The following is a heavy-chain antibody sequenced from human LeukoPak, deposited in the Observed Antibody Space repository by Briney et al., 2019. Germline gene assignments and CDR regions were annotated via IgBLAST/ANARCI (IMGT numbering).Heavy chain of an antibody. CDR2: ISVGGDST. J-gene: IGHJ3*02. V-gene: IGHV3-23*01. D-gene: IGHD6-13*01. Sequence: GGSLRLSCAASGFTFSNHAMSWVRQAPGKGLEWVSTISVGGDSTSYVDSVKGRFTISRDNSKNTLYLQMNSLRAEDTAVYYCARVTAAADPGDAFDIWGQGTMVTVSS. CDR3: ARVTAAADPGDAFDI. CDR1: GFTFSNHA.